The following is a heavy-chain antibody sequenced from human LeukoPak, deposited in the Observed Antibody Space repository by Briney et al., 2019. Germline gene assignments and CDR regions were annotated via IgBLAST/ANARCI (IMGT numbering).Heavy chain of an antibody. CDR3: ARRIAVAGSVAAFDI. V-gene: IGHV4-39*01. CDR1: GGSISSSSYY. D-gene: IGHD6-19*01. Sequence: PSETLSLTCTVSGGSISSSSYYWGWIRQPPGKGLEWIGSIYYSGSTYYNPSLKSRVTISVDTSKNQFSLKLSSVTAADTAVYYCARRIAVAGSVAAFDIWGRGTMVTVSS. J-gene: IGHJ3*02. CDR2: IYYSGST.